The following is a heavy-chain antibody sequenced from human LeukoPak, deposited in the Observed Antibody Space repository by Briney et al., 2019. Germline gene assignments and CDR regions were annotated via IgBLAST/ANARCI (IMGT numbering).Heavy chain of an antibody. V-gene: IGHV4-59*12. Sequence: SETLSLTCSVSSGSIRNSHWAWIRQPPGKGLEWIGSFYHNETTNYNPSLKSRVSISVDTSKNEFSLKLSSVTAADTAVYYCASPCTSRFDYWGQGMLVTVSS. CDR3: ASPCTSRFDY. J-gene: IGHJ4*02. CDR1: SGSIRNSH. CDR2: FYHNETT.